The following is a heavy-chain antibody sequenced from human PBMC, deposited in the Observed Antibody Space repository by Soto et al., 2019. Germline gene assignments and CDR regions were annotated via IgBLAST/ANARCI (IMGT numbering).Heavy chain of an antibody. Sequence: GGSLRLSCAASGFTFSSYAMSWVRQAPGKGLEWVSAISGSGGSTYYADSVKGRFTISRDNSKNTLYPQMNSLRAEDTAVYYCAKAGYYYYYGMDVWGQGTTVTVSS. CDR1: GFTFSSYA. CDR2: ISGSGGST. J-gene: IGHJ6*02. CDR3: AKAGYYYYYGMDV. V-gene: IGHV3-23*01.